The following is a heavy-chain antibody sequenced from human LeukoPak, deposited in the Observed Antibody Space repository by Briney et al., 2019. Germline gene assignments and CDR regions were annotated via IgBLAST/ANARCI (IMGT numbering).Heavy chain of an antibody. CDR1: GGSFSGYY. Sequence: SETLSLTCAVYGGSFSGYYWSWIRQPPGKGLEWIGEFNHNWGAKYNPSLKSRVTISVDTSKNHLSLSLNSVTAADTSVYYCARGDPSRYCSGGSCYSVQSRFDYWGQGTLVTVSS. V-gene: IGHV4-34*01. J-gene: IGHJ4*02. CDR3: ARGDPSRYCSGGSCYSVQSRFDY. D-gene: IGHD2-15*01. CDR2: FNHNWGA.